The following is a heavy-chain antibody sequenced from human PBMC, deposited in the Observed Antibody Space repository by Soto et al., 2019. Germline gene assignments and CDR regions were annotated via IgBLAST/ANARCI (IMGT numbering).Heavy chain of an antibody. CDR1: GFTVSSNY. CDR2: IYSGGST. D-gene: IGHD5-12*01. Sequence: EVQLVESGGGLVQPGGSLRLSCAASGFTVSSNYMSWVRQAPGKGLEWVSLIYSGGSTQNADSVKGRFTISRDNSKNTLYLQMNSLRGEDTAVYYCARGGGGGYDFGYWGQGTLVTVSS. V-gene: IGHV3-66*01. J-gene: IGHJ4*02. CDR3: ARGGGGGYDFGY.